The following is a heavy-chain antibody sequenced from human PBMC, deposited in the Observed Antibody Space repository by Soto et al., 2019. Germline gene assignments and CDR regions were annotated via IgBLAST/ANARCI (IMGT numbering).Heavy chain of an antibody. CDR2: ISSSSSYI. Sequence: GGSLRLSCAASGFTFSSYSMNWVRQAPGKGLEWVSSISSSSSYIYYADSVKGRFTISRDNAKNSLYLQMNSLRAEDTAVYYCAREIGCTNGVCLDYFDYWGQGTLVTVSS. CDR3: AREIGCTNGVCLDYFDY. J-gene: IGHJ4*02. V-gene: IGHV3-21*01. CDR1: GFTFSSYS. D-gene: IGHD2-8*01.